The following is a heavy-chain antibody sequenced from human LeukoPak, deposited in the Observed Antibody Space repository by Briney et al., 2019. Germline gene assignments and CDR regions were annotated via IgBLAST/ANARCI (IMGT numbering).Heavy chain of an antibody. CDR2: FDPEDGET. CDR1: GYTLTELS. Sequence: VSVKVSCKVSGYTLTELSMHWVRQAPGKGLEWMGGFDPEDGETIYAQKFQGRVTMTEDTSTDTAYMELSSLRSEDTAVYYCATFTISGGPQGDWFDPWGQGTLVTVSS. CDR3: ATFTISGGPQGDWFDP. D-gene: IGHD2-15*01. V-gene: IGHV1-24*01. J-gene: IGHJ5*02.